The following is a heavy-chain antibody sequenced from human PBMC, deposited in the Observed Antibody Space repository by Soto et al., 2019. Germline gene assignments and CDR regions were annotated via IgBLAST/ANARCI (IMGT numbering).Heavy chain of an antibody. D-gene: IGHD2-15*01. J-gene: IGHJ4*02. CDR1: GFTFDDYA. CDR3: AKGGPDGFCSGGRCYFDY. CDR2: ISWNSNII. Sequence: EVQLVESGGGLVQPGRSLRLSCAASGFTFDDYAMHWVRRVPGQGLEWVSSISWNSNIIGYADSVKGRFTISRDNAKNSLYLEMSSLRPEDTALYYCAKGGPDGFCSGGRCYFDYWGQGTLVTVSS. V-gene: IGHV3-9*01.